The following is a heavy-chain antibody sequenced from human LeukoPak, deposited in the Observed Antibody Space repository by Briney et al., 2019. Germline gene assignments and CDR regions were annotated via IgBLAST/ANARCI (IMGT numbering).Heavy chain of an antibody. CDR3: ARHLTYYYDSSGYYFDY. CDR2: IYYSGST. J-gene: IGHJ4*02. Sequence: SETLSLTCTVSGGSSSSSSYYWGWIRQPPGKGLEWIGSIYYSGSTYYNPSLKSRVTISVETSKKQFSLKLSSVTAADTAVYYCARHLTYYYDSSGYYFDYWGQGTLVTVSS. D-gene: IGHD3-22*01. CDR1: GGSSSSSSYY. V-gene: IGHV4-39*01.